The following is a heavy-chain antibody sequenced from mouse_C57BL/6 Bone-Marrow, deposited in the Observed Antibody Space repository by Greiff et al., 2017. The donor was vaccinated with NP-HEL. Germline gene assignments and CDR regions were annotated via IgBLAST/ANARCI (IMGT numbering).Heavy chain of an antibody. CDR2: ISSGSSTI. J-gene: IGHJ2*01. CDR1: GFTFSDYG. D-gene: IGHD1-1*01. Sequence: DVKLVESGGGLVKPGGSLKLSCAASGFTFSDYGMHWVRQAPEKGLEWVAYISSGSSTIYYADTVKGRFTISRDNAKNTLFLQMTSLRSEDTAMYYCARSGTTVVATPTGYWGQGTTLTVSS. V-gene: IGHV5-17*01. CDR3: ARSGTTVVATPTGY.